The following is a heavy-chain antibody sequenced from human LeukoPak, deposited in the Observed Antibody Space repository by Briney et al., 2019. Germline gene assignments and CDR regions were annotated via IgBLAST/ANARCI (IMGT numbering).Heavy chain of an antibody. D-gene: IGHD1-26*01. Sequence: HSGGSLRLSCAASGFTFSSYGMHWVRQAPGKGLEWVAVISYDGSNKYYADSVKGRFTISRDNSKNTLYLQMNSLRAEDTAVYYCAKESGSYLDYWGQGTLVTVSS. CDR2: ISYDGSNK. CDR1: GFTFSSYG. J-gene: IGHJ4*02. CDR3: AKESGSYLDY. V-gene: IGHV3-30*18.